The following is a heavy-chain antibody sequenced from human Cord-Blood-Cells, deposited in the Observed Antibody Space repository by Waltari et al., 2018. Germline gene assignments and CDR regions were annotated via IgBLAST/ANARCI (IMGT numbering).Heavy chain of an antibody. J-gene: IGHJ4*02. D-gene: IGHD2-2*01. V-gene: IGHV1-69*01. CDR3: ARDRLGYCSSTSCYYFDY. CDR2: IIPIFGTA. Sequence: WVRQAPGQGLEWMGGIIPIFGTANYAQKFQGRVTITADESTSTAYMELSSLRSEDTAVYYCARDRLGYCSSTSCYYFDYWGQGTLVTVSS.